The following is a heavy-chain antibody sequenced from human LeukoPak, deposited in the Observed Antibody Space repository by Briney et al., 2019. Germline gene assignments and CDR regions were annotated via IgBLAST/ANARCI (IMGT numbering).Heavy chain of an antibody. CDR1: GFDFDDYG. CDR2: INWDGEAT. V-gene: IGHV3-20*04. Sequence: PGGSLRLSCAVSGFDFDDYGMSWVRHAPGKGVEWVSGINWDGEATEYGDCVKGRFTISRDNAETALYLQMNSLRAEDTALYYCARDLSSSWYSLAYWGRGTLVTVSS. J-gene: IGHJ4*02. D-gene: IGHD6-13*01. CDR3: ARDLSSSWYSLAY.